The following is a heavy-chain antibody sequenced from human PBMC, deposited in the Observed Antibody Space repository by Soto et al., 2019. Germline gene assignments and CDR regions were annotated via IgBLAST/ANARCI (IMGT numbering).Heavy chain of an antibody. Sequence: SVKVSCKASGFTFTSSAVQWVRQARGQRLEWIGWIVVGSGNTNYAQKFQERVTITRDMSTSTAYMELSSLRSEDTAVYYCAAGEYNWYSNQGGQYYYYYGMDVWGQGTTVTVSS. CDR2: IVVGSGNT. CDR1: GFTFTSSA. V-gene: IGHV1-58*01. D-gene: IGHD1-7*01. CDR3: AAGEYNWYSNQGGQYYYYYGMDV. J-gene: IGHJ6*02.